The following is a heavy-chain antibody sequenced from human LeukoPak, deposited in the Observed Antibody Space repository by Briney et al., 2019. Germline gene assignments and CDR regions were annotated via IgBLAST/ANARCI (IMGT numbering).Heavy chain of an antibody. D-gene: IGHD4-23*01. J-gene: IGHJ4*02. Sequence: SETLSLTCTVSGGSISSYYWSWIRQPPGKGLEWIGYIYYSGSTNYNPSLKSRVTISVDTSKNQFSLKLSSVTAADTAVYYCARQSVDLFDYWGQGTLVTVSS. CDR1: GGSISSYY. V-gene: IGHV4-59*08. CDR2: IYYSGST. CDR3: ARQSVDLFDY.